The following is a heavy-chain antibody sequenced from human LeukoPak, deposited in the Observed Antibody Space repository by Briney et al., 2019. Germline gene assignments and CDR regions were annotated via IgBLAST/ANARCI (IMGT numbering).Heavy chain of an antibody. D-gene: IGHD3-22*01. CDR3: ATVGPSGYALDY. J-gene: IGHJ4*02. V-gene: IGHV1-46*03. Sequence: ASVKVSCRASGYTFTSYYMHWVRQATGQGLEWMGIINPSGGSTSYAQKFQGRVTMTRDTSISTAYMELSRLRSDDTAVYYCATVGPSGYALDYWGQGTLVTVSS. CDR1: GYTFTSYY. CDR2: INPSGGST.